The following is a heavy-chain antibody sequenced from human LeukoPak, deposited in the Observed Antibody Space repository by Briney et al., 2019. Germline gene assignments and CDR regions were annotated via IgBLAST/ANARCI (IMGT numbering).Heavy chain of an antibody. CDR3: ATYSGSTNRVSAY. CDR1: GFTFSSFA. Sequence: GGSLRLSCAASGFTFSSFAMRWLRQAPGKGLEWVSTITSYGGTTYYADSVKGRFTISRDSSKNSLYLQMNSLTSEDTAVFYCATYSGSTNRVSAYWGPGTLVTVSS. V-gene: IGHV3-23*01. J-gene: IGHJ4*02. CDR2: ITSYGGTT. D-gene: IGHD2-21*01.